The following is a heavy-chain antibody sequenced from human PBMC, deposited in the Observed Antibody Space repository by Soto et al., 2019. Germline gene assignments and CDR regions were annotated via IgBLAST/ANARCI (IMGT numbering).Heavy chain of an antibody. CDR2: IYYTGST. D-gene: IGHD2-15*01. Sequence: NPSETLSLTCTVSGGSIRSSSYYWGWIRQPPGKGLEWIGSIYYTGSTYYNPSLKSRVTISVDRSKNQFSLKLSSVTAADTAVYYCARAIVVVVAATPEYWFDPWGQGTLVTSPQ. V-gene: IGHV4-39*07. CDR1: GGSIRSSSYY. CDR3: ARAIVVVVAATPEYWFDP. J-gene: IGHJ5*02.